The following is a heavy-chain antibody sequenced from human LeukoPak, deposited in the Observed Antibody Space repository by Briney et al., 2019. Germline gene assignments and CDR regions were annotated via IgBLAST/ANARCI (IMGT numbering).Heavy chain of an antibody. Sequence: ASVKVSCKSSGYSFTSYAISWVRQAPGQGLEWMGWISAYNGNTNYAQKLQGRVTMTTDTSTSTAYMELRSLRSDDTAVYYCARDLSEITMIVVHFGMDVWGQGTTVTVSS. J-gene: IGHJ6*02. V-gene: IGHV1-18*01. CDR1: GYSFTSYA. D-gene: IGHD3-22*01. CDR3: ARDLSEITMIVVHFGMDV. CDR2: ISAYNGNT.